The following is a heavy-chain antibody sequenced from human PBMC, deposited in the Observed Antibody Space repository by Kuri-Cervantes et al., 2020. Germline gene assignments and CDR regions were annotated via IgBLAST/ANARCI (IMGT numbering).Heavy chain of an antibody. V-gene: IGHV3-30*03. J-gene: IGHJ4*02. Sequence: SCKASGYTFTGYYMHWVRQAPGKGLEWVAVISYDGSNKYYADSVKGRFTISRDNSKNTLYLQMNSLRAEDTAVYYCAREYYYGSGSYYYFDYWGQGTLVTVSS. CDR1: GYTFTGYY. D-gene: IGHD3-10*01. CDR2: ISYDGSNK. CDR3: AREYYYGSGSYYYFDY.